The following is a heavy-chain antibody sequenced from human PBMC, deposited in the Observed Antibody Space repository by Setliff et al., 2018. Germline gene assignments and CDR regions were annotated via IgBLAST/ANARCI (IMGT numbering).Heavy chain of an antibody. V-gene: IGHV4-4*07. CDR2: IYSSGST. D-gene: IGHD3-16*02. CDR3: ARGKLRLGQLSLFYGFDI. Sequence: PSETLSLTCTVSGDSISSYYWGWIRQPAGKGLEWIGRIYSSGSTNFNPSLKSRVTMSMDTSKNQFSLKLSSVTAADTAIYYCARGKLRLGQLSLFYGFDIWGQGTMVTVSS. CDR1: GDSISSYY. J-gene: IGHJ3*02.